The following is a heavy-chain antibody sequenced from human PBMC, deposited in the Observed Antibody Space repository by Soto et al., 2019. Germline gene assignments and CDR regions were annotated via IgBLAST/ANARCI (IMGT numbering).Heavy chain of an antibody. D-gene: IGHD3-3*01. V-gene: IGHV3-30*18. J-gene: IGHJ4*02. CDR3: AKETVEYYFDY. CDR1: GFTFSIYG. Sequence: PGGSLRLSCAASGFTFSIYGMHWVRQAPGKGLEWVAVISYDGSNKYYADSVKGRFTISRDNSKNTLYLQMNSLRGEDTAVYYCAKETVEYYFDYWGQGTLVTVFS. CDR2: ISYDGSNK.